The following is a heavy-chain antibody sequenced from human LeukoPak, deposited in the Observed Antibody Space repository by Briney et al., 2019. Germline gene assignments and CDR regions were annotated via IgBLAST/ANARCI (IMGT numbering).Heavy chain of an antibody. CDR2: INPSGGGT. Sequence: ASVKVSCKASGYPFSNYHMHWVRQAPGQGLEWMGIINPSGGGTYYAQKFQGRVTMTRDTSTSTVYMELSGLRSEDTAVYYCARESGSYTYYFDYWGQGTLVTVSS. CDR3: ARESGSYTYYFDY. J-gene: IGHJ4*02. D-gene: IGHD1-26*01. V-gene: IGHV1-46*01. CDR1: GYPFSNYH.